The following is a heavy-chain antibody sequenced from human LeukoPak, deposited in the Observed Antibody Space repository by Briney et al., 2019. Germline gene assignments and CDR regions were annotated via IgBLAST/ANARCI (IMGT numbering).Heavy chain of an antibody. D-gene: IGHD2/OR15-2a*01. CDR2: ISPDGSSA. Sequence: GGSLRLSCAASGFSFSSYWIHWVRQAPGKGLVWVARISPDGSSALSADSVRGRFTISRDNADNTLYLQLNSLRAEDTAVYYCARVSFCPRCHFDYWGQGTLVTVSS. CDR3: ARVSFCPRCHFDY. CDR1: GFSFSSYW. J-gene: IGHJ4*02. V-gene: IGHV3-74*03.